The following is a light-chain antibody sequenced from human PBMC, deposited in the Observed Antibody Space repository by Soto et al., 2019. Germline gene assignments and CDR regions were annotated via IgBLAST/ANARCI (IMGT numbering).Light chain of an antibody. CDR2: GNS. V-gene: IGLV1-40*01. CDR1: SSNIGAGYD. J-gene: IGLJ1*01. Sequence: QAVVTQPPSVSGAPGQRVTISCTGSSSNIGAGYDVHWYQQLPGTAPKLLIYGNSNRPSGAPDRFSGSKSGTSASLAITGLQAEDEADYYCQSYDSSLSGSYVFGTGTKLTVL. CDR3: QSYDSSLSGSYV.